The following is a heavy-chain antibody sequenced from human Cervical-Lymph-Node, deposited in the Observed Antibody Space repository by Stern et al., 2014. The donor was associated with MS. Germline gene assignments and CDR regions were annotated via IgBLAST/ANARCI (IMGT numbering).Heavy chain of an antibody. CDR2: IYTSGST. CDR1: GGSISSGSYY. J-gene: IGHJ4*02. CDR3: ARDSWSPFDY. D-gene: IGHD2-15*01. V-gene: IGHV4-61*02. Sequence: QVQLQESGPGLVKPSQTLSLTCTVSGGSISSGSYYWSWIRQPAGKGLEWIGRIYTSGSTDYNPSLMSRVTISLDAPNNRFSLRLTSVTAADTAVYYCARDSWSPFDYWGQGTLVTVSS.